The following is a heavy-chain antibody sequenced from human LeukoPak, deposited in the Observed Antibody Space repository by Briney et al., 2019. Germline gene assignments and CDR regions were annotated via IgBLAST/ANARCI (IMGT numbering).Heavy chain of an antibody. V-gene: IGHV4-34*01. J-gene: IGHJ4*02. D-gene: IGHD3-10*01. CDR1: DASFSGYF. CDR2: INHNGGT. Sequence: PETLSLTCSFYDASFSGYFWTWIRQAPGKGLEWIGGINHNGGTKDNPSLKSRVTMSVDTSKNQFSLKLKSVTAADTAVYYCAREEYYYGSGSYTDWGQGTLVTVSS. CDR3: AREEYYYGSGSYTD.